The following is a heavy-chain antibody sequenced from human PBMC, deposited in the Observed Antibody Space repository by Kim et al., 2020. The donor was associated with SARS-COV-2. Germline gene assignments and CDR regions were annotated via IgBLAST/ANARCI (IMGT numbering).Heavy chain of an antibody. J-gene: IGHJ4*02. CDR3: ARMHYSGWSADFDY. V-gene: IGHV1-2*06. CDR1: GYTFTTYY. D-gene: IGHD6-19*01. Sequence: ASVKVSCKASGYTFTTYYLHWVRQAPGQGLEWMGRLNPNKGDTLYAQKFQGRVTMTSDPSISTAYMELTGLTSDDTAFYYCARMHYSGWSADFDYWGQGT. CDR2: LNPNKGDT.